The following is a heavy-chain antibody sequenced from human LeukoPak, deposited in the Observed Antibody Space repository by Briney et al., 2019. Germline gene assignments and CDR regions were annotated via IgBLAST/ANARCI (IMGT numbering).Heavy chain of an antibody. J-gene: IGHJ6*02. D-gene: IGHD3-3*01. CDR1: GGTFSSYA. Sequence: SVKVSCKASGGTFSSYAISWVRQAPGQGLKWMGGITPIFGTANYAQKFQGRVTITADESTSTAYMELSSLRSEDTAVYYCARELSTQGITTFGMDVWGQGTTVTVSS. V-gene: IGHV1-69*13. CDR3: ARELSTQGITTFGMDV. CDR2: ITPIFGTA.